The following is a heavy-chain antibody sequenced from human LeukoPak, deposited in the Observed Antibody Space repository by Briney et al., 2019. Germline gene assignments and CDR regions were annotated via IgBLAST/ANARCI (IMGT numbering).Heavy chain of an antibody. J-gene: IGHJ4*02. Sequence: PRGSLSLSCAASGFTFSSYSMNWVRQAPGKGLEWGSSISSSSSYIYYADSVKGRFTISRDNAKNSLYLQMNSLRAEDTAVYYCVSNYDSSNYYGFDYWGQGTVVSVSS. CDR1: GFTFSSYS. V-gene: IGHV3-21*01. D-gene: IGHD3-22*01. CDR2: ISSSSSYI. CDR3: VSNYDSSNYYGFDY.